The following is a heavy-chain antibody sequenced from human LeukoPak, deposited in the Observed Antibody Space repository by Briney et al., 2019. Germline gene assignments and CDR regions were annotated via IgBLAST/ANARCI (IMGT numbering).Heavy chain of an antibody. V-gene: IGHV3-21*03. J-gene: IGHJ4*02. CDR3: ARVDTPRSSSDC. D-gene: IGHD6-6*01. Sequence: GGSLRLSCAASGFTFSSYAMNWVRQVPGKGLEWVSSISSSSSYIYYADSVKGRFTISRDNAKNSLFLQMNSLRAEDTAVYYCARVDTPRSSSDCWGQGTLVTVSS. CDR1: GFTFSSYA. CDR2: ISSSSSYI.